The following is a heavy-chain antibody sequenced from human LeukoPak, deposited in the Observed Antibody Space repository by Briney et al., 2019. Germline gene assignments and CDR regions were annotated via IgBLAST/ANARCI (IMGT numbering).Heavy chain of an antibody. CDR1: GFTFVDYA. CDR3: ARALYADSGWDFAL. V-gene: IGHV3-23*01. D-gene: IGHD2-8*01. J-gene: IGHJ2*01. CDR2: ISGSGRAA. Sequence: GGSLRLSCVASGFTFVDYAIAWVRQAPGKGPAWVSGISGSGRAAYYADSVRGRFTISRDNSKNTVYLQMNSLRADDTSVYYCARALYADSGWDFALWGRGTLVTVSS.